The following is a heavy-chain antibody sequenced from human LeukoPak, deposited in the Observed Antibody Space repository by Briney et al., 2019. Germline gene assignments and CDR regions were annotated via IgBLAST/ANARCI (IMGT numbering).Heavy chain of an antibody. CDR2: INGDGSST. V-gene: IGHV3-74*01. J-gene: IGHJ5*02. CDR1: GFTFSSYW. CDR3: ASPHVGTVSNWFDP. D-gene: IGHD4-17*01. Sequence: PGGSLRLSCAASGFTFSSYWMHWVRQVPGKGLVWVSRINGDGSSTSYADSVKGRFTISRDNAKNTMYLQMNSLRAEDTAVYYCASPHVGTVSNWFDPWGQGTLVTVSS.